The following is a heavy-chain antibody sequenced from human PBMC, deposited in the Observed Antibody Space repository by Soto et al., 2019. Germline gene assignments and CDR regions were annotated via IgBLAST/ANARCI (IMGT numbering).Heavy chain of an antibody. D-gene: IGHD3-22*01. J-gene: IGHJ5*02. CDR3: AKGHYYDSSGYRNWFDP. Sequence: GGSLRLSCAASGFTFSSCAMTWVRQAPGKGLEWVSSISGSGGSTYYADSVKGRFTISRDNSKNTLFLQMNSLRAEDTAVYYCAKGHYYDSSGYRNWFDPWGQGTLVTVSS. V-gene: IGHV3-23*01. CDR2: ISGSGGST. CDR1: GFTFSSCA.